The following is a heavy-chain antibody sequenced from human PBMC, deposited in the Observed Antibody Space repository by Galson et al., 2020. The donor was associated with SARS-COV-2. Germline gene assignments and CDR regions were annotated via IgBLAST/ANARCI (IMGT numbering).Heavy chain of an antibody. CDR2: IYHSGST. V-gene: IGHV4-30-2*01. J-gene: IGHJ4*02. D-gene: IGHD3-3*01. CDR1: GGSISSGGYS. CDR3: AANDGRILFLEWLTIDY. Sequence: SETLSLTCAVSGGSISSGGYSWSWIRQPPGKGLEWIGYIYHSGSTYYNPSLKSRVTISVDRSKNQFSLKLSSVTAADTAVYYCAANDGRILFLEWLTIDYWGQGTLVTVSS.